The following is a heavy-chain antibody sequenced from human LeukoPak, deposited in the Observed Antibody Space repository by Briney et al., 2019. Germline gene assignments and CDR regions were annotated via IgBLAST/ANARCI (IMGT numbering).Heavy chain of an antibody. Sequence: SETLSLTCAVYGGSFSGYYWSWIRQPPGKGLEWIGEINHSGSTNYNPSLKSRVTISVDTSKNQFSLKLSSVTAADMAVYYCARGLGGRGWFDPWGQGTLVTVSS. V-gene: IGHV4-34*01. J-gene: IGHJ5*02. CDR2: INHSGST. CDR1: GGSFSGYY. CDR3: ARGLGGRGWFDP. D-gene: IGHD3-10*01.